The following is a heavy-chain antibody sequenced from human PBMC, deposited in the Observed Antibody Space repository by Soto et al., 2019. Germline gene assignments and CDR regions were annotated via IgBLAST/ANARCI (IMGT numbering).Heavy chain of an antibody. J-gene: IGHJ4*02. Sequence: ASVKVSCKASGYTFTSYGISWVRQAPGQGLEWMGWISAYNGNTSYAQKLQGRVTMTTDTSTSTAYMELRSLRSDDTAVYYCARGLTYYYDSGGYYPFDYWGQGTLVTVSS. CDR1: GYTFTSYG. CDR2: ISAYNGNT. D-gene: IGHD3-22*01. CDR3: ARGLTYYYDSGGYYPFDY. V-gene: IGHV1-18*01.